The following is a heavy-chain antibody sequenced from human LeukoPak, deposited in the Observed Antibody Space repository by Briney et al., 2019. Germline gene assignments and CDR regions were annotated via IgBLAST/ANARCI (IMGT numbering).Heavy chain of an antibody. V-gene: IGHV3-30*03. CDR3: ARDRVYDILTGFPDYFDY. Sequence: GGSLRLSCAASGFTFSSYGMHWVRQAPGKGLEWVAVISYDGSNKYYADSVKGRFTISRDNAKNSLYLQMNSLRAEDTAVYYCARDRVYDILTGFPDYFDYWGQGTLVTVSS. CDR1: GFTFSSYG. CDR2: ISYDGSNK. D-gene: IGHD3-9*01. J-gene: IGHJ4*02.